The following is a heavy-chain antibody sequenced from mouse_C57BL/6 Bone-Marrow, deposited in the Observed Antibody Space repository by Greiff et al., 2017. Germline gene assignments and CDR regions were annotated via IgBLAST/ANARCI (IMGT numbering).Heavy chain of an antibody. CDR3: AKKRGYLEYFDV. CDR1: GFSLTSYG. J-gene: IGHJ1*03. V-gene: IGHV2-5*01. Sequence: VKLQESGPGLVQPSQSLSITCTVSGFSLTSYGVHWVRQSPGKGLEWLGVIWRGGSTDYNAAFMSRLSITKDNSKSQVFFKLNSLQADDTAIYYCAKKRGYLEYFDVWGTGTTVTVSS. CDR2: IWRGGST. D-gene: IGHD2-2*01.